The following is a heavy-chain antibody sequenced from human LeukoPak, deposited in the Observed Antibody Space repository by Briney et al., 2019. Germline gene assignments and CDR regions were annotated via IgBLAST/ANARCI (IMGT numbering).Heavy chain of an antibody. J-gene: IGHJ4*02. D-gene: IGHD2-2*01. Sequence: PGGSLRLSCAASGFAFSSYAMHWVRQGPGKGLEWVALVSYDGGSKYYADSVKGRITISRDNSKSTLHLQMNSLRPEDTAVYYGAKGQGAIGVVASPDYWGQGTLVTVSS. CDR3: AKGQGAIGVVASPDY. V-gene: IGHV3-30-3*01. CDR1: GFAFSSYA. CDR2: VSYDGGSK.